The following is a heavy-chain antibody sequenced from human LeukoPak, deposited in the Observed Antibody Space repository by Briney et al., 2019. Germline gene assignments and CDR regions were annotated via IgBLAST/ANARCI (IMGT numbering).Heavy chain of an antibody. CDR2: INHSGST. D-gene: IGHD3-3*01. J-gene: IGHJ5*02. CDR1: GGSFSGYY. CDR3: ARSGYDFWRQFDP. Sequence: PSETLSLTCAVYGGSFSGYYWSWIRQPPGKGLEWIGEINHSGSTNYNPSLKSRVTISVDKSKNQFSLKLSSVTAADTAVYYCARSGYDFWRQFDPWGQGTLVTVSS. V-gene: IGHV4-34*01.